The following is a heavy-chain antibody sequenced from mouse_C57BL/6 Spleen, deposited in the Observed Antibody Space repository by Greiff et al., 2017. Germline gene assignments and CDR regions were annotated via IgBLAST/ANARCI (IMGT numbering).Heavy chain of an antibody. D-gene: IGHD4-1*01. CDR1: GYAFSSSW. Sequence: VMLVESGPELVKPGASVKISCKASGYAFSSSWMNWVKQRPGKGLEWIGRIYPGDGDTNYNGKFKGKATLTADKSSSTAYMQLSSLTSEDSAVYFCARYWDWFAYWGQGTLVTVSA. J-gene: IGHJ3*01. CDR2: IYPGDGDT. CDR3: ARYWDWFAY. V-gene: IGHV1-82*01.